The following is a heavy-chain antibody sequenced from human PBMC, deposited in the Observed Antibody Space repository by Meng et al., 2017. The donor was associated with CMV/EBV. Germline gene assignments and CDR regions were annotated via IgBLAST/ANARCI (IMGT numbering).Heavy chain of an antibody. CDR3: ERRPGGRDFDY. D-gene: IGHD2-15*01. CDR1: GGSFSGYY. CDR2: INHSGST. J-gene: IGHJ4*02. V-gene: IGHV4-34*01. Sequence: GSLRLSCAVYGGSFSGYYWSWIRQPPGKGLEWIGEINHSGSTNFNPSLKSRVTISVDTSKNQFSLKLSSVTAADTAVYYCERRPGGRDFDYWGQGTLVTVSS.